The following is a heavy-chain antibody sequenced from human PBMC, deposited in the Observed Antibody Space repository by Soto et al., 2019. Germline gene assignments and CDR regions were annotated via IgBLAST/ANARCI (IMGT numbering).Heavy chain of an antibody. Sequence: KPSETLSLTCTVSGGSISSGDYYWSWIRQPPGKGLEWIGYIYYSGSTYYNPSLKSRVTISVDTSKNQFSLKLSSVTAADTAVYYCARVPPITMMGFDYWGQGTLVTVSS. J-gene: IGHJ4*02. CDR1: GGSISSGDYY. V-gene: IGHV4-30-4*01. D-gene: IGHD3-22*01. CDR3: ARVPPITMMGFDY. CDR2: IYYSGST.